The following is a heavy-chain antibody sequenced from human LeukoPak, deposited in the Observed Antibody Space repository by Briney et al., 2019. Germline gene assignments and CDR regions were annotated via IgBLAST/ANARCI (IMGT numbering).Heavy chain of an antibody. D-gene: IGHD2-8*01. CDR1: GGSISSSNYY. V-gene: IGHV4-39*07. CDR3: AREADQVMDDAFDI. J-gene: IGHJ3*02. Sequence: SETLSLTCTVSGGSISSSNYYWGWIRQPPGKGLEWIGVIFYTGNTYYNPSLKSRVTMSVDTSKNQFSLNLRSVTAADTAVYYCAREADQVMDDAFDIWGQGTMVTVSS. CDR2: IFYTGNT.